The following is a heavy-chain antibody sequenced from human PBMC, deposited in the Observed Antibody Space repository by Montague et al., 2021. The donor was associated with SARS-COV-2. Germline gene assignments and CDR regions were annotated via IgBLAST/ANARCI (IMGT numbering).Heavy chain of an antibody. D-gene: IGHD3-16*01. V-gene: IGHV4-61*05. CDR1: GDSIINIKTSY. CDR3: AQVNRRLGGVSFDS. Sequence: SETLSLTCNVSGDSIINIKTSYWGWIRLPPGKGLEWIGYIFHTGTSNYQASLKSRVTMSVDTSKTQFSLKLTSVTAADMAVYFCAQVNRRLGGVSFDSWGQGALVTVSS. J-gene: IGHJ4*02. CDR2: IFHTGTS.